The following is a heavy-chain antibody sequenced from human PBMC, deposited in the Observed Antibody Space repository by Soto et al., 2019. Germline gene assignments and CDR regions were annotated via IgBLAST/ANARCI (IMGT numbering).Heavy chain of an antibody. Sequence: GGSLRLSCGASGFTFSSYAMSWVRQAPGKGLEWVSGISGIGDSTYYADSVKGRFTISRDNSKNTLYLQMNRLRAEDTAVYYCTLGYSYAPFDPWGQGTLVTVSS. D-gene: IGHD5-18*01. CDR1: GFTFSSYA. V-gene: IGHV3-23*01. CDR3: TLGYSYAPFDP. J-gene: IGHJ5*02. CDR2: ISGIGDST.